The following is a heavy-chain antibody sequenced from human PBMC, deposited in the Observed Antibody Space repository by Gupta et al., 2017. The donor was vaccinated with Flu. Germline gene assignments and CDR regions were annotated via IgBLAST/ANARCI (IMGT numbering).Heavy chain of an antibody. Sequence: QEQLVQSGGGVVEAGKSLRISCAASGLTFNNFAMHWVRQAPGKGLEWVAVISSDGNNRNYGDSVKCRFTISRDNSNSTLFLHMNSLTTDDSALYFCAGNYSSSAVDVWGQGTTVTVSS. CDR3: AGNYSSSAVDV. D-gene: IGHD5-24*01. J-gene: IGHJ6*02. V-gene: IGHV3-30*03. CDR2: ISSDGNNR. CDR1: GLTFNNFA.